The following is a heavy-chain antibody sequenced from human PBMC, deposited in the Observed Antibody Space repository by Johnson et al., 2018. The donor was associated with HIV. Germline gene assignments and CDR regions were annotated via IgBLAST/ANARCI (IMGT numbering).Heavy chain of an antibody. D-gene: IGHD6-19*01. J-gene: IGHJ3*02. CDR1: GITVGTNY. CDR3: AKDERAGQWLVLAFDI. CDR2: IFSVGDV. V-gene: IGHV3-66*02. Sequence: VQLVESGGGLVQPGGSLRLSCAASGITVGTNYMSWVRQAPGKGLEWVSVIFSVGDVYYADSVKGRFTISRDNSKNTLYLQMNSLRAEDTAVYYCAKDERAGQWLVLAFDIWGQGTGVTVSS.